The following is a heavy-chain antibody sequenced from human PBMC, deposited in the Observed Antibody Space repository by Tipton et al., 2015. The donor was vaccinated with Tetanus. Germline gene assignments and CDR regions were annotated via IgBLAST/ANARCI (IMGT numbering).Heavy chain of an antibody. V-gene: IGHV4-34*01. CDR3: ARGSYDFWSGYTSRNWFDP. CDR2: INHSGST. CDR1: GGSFSGHN. D-gene: IGHD3-3*01. Sequence: TLSLTCAVHGGSFSGHNWSWIRQPPGRGLEWIGEINHSGSTNYNPPLKSRVTISVDTSNNQFSLKVKSVTAADTAAYYCARGSYDFWSGYTSRNWFDPWGQGTLVTVSS. J-gene: IGHJ5*02.